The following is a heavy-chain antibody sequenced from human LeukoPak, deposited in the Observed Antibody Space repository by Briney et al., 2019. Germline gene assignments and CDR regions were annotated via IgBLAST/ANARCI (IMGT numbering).Heavy chain of an antibody. J-gene: IGHJ4*02. D-gene: IGHD3-10*01. Sequence: APVKVSCKTSGYTFTSYGISWVRQAPGQGLEWMGWISAYNGNTNYAQKLQGRVTMTTDTSTSTAYMELRSLRSDDTAVYYCARKYTGSGSYSLWGQGTLVTVSS. CDR1: GYTFTSYG. V-gene: IGHV1-18*01. CDR2: ISAYNGNT. CDR3: ARKYTGSGSYSL.